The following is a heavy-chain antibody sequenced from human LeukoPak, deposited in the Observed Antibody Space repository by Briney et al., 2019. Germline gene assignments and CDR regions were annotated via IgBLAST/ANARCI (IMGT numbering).Heavy chain of an antibody. Sequence: GGSLRLSCAASGFTFSSYWMSWVRQAPGKGLEWVANIKQDGSEKYYVDSVKGRFNISRDNAKNSLYLQMNSLRAEDTAVYYCARQHYDFWSGSQFFDYWGQGTLVTVSS. CDR3: ARQHYDFWSGSQFFDY. J-gene: IGHJ4*02. CDR1: GFTFSSYW. CDR2: IKQDGSEK. D-gene: IGHD3-3*01. V-gene: IGHV3-7*01.